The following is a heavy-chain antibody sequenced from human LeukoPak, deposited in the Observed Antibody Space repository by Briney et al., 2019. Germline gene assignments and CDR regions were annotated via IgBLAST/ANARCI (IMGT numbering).Heavy chain of an antibody. CDR1: GFTFSSYA. CDR2: ISYDGSNK. CDR3: ARVGFGELGEWSDY. J-gene: IGHJ4*02. D-gene: IGHD3-10*01. Sequence: PGRSLRLSCAASGFTFSSYAMHWVRQAPGKGLEWVAVISYDGSNKYYADSVKGRFTISRDNSKNTLYLQINSLRAEDTAVYYCARVGFGELGEWSDYWGQGTLVTVSS. V-gene: IGHV3-30-3*01.